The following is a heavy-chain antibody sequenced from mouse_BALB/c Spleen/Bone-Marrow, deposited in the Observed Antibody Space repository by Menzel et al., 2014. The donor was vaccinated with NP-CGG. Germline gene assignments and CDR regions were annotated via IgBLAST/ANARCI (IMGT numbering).Heavy chain of an antibody. Sequence: QVQLQQSGAELVKPGASVKISCKSSGYTFTEYTMHWVKQSHAKSLEWIGVISPNYGDVSYNQKFKGKATVTVDKSSSTAYMELVRLTDEDSDFYYCASGNYYYAMDYWGQGTSVTVSP. V-gene: IGHV1S137*01. CDR3: ASGNYYYAMDY. CDR1: GYTFTEYT. CDR2: ISPNYGDV. J-gene: IGHJ4*01. D-gene: IGHD2-1*01.